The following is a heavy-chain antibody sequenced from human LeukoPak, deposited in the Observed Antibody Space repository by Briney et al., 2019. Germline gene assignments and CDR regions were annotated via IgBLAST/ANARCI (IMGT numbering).Heavy chain of an antibody. CDR3: ARALHIAAAGAFDY. D-gene: IGHD6-13*01. Sequence: ASVKVSCKASGYTFTGYYMHWVQQAPGQGLEWMGWINPNSGGTNYAQKFQGWVTMTRDTSISTAYMELSRLRSDDTAVYYCARALHIAAAGAFDYWGQGTLVTVSS. CDR1: GYTFTGYY. CDR2: INPNSGGT. J-gene: IGHJ4*02. V-gene: IGHV1-2*04.